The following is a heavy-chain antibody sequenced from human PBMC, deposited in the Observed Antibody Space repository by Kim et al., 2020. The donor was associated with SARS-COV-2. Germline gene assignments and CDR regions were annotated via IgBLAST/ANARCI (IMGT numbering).Heavy chain of an antibody. Sequence: GGSLRLSCAASGFTFSSYSMNWVRQAPGKGLEWVSYISSSSSTIYYADSVKGRFTISRDNAKNSLYLQMKSLRDEDTAVYYCARDYCSSTSCYDYWGQGTLVTVSS. CDR3: ARDYCSSTSCYDY. D-gene: IGHD2-2*01. J-gene: IGHJ4*02. CDR2: ISSSSSTI. CDR1: GFTFSSYS. V-gene: IGHV3-48*02.